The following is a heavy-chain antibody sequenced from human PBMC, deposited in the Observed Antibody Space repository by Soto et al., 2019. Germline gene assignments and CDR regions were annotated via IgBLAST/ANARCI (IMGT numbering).Heavy chain of an antibody. CDR2: INHSGST. CDR1: GGSFSGEY. J-gene: IGHJ3*02. V-gene: IGHV4-34*01. D-gene: IGHD2-21*02. Sequence: SETLSLTCAVYGGSFSGEYWSWIRQPPGKGLEWIGEINHSGSTNYNPSLKSRVTISVDTSKNQFSLKLSSVTAADTAVYYCARGPVVVTAMKAFDIWGQGTMVTVSS. CDR3: ARGPVVVTAMKAFDI.